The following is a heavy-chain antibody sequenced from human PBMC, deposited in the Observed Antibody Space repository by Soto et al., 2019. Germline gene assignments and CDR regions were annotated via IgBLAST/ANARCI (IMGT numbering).Heavy chain of an antibody. V-gene: IGHV3-30*03. CDR3: ARAYYFGSGTSYTLYY. CDR1: GFPFSNYG. D-gene: IGHD3-10*01. CDR2: ISDDGVGK. J-gene: IGHJ4*02. Sequence: PGGSLRLSCAASGFPFSNYGMHWVRQAPGKGLEWVAVISDDGVGKYYADSVQGRFTISRDNSESAVFLQMNSLRPDDTASYFCARAYYFGSGTSYTLYYWGQVTQFTVSS.